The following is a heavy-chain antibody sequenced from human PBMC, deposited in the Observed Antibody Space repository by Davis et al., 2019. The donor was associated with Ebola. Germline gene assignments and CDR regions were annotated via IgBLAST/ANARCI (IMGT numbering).Heavy chain of an antibody. CDR2: ISYDGSNK. D-gene: IGHD5-12*01. CDR3: ARGGRGSYYYGMDV. Sequence: GESLKISCAASGFTFSSYAMHWVRQAPGKGLEWVAVISYDGSNKYYADSVKGRFTISRDNSKNTLYRQMNSLRAEDTAVYYCARGGRGSYYYGMDVWGQGTTVTVSS. CDR1: GFTFSSYA. J-gene: IGHJ6*02. V-gene: IGHV3-30-3*01.